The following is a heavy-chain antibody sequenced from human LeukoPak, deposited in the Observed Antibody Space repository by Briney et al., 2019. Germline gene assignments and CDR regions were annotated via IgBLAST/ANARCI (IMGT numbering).Heavy chain of an antibody. CDR1: GGSISSSSYY. CDR2: IYYSGST. Sequence: SETLSLTCTVSGGSISSSSYYWGWIRQPPGKGLEWIGSIYYSGSTYYNPSLKSRVTISVDTSKNQFSLKLSSVTAADTAGYYCARHFLLRLVSTPLRYWGQGTLVTVSS. CDR3: ARHFLLRLVSTPLRY. J-gene: IGHJ4*02. V-gene: IGHV4-39*01. D-gene: IGHD5/OR15-5a*01.